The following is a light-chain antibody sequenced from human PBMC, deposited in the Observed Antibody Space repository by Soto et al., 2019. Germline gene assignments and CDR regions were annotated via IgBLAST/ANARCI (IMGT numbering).Light chain of an antibody. CDR2: GAS. V-gene: IGKV3-20*01. CDR3: LQYDSSPLT. CDR1: QSVSSSY. Sequence: EIVLTQSPGTLSLSPGERATLSCRASQSVSSSYLAWYQQKPGQAPRLLIYGASSRATGIPDRFSGSGSGTDFTLTISRLEPGDFAVYYCLQYDSSPLTFGGGTKVEIK. J-gene: IGKJ4*01.